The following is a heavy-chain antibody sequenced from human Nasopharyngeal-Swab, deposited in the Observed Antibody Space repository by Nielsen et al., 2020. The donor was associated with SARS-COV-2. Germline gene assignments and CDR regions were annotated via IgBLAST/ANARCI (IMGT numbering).Heavy chain of an antibody. CDR2: ISGSGGST. V-gene: IGHV3-23*01. CDR1: GFTFSSYA. Sequence: GGSLRLSCAASGFTFSSYAMSWVRQAPGKGLEWVSAISGSGGSTYYADSVKGRFTISRDHSKNTLYLQMNSLRAEDTAVYYCASTAMVNSGYYGMDVWGQGTTVTVSS. J-gene: IGHJ6*02. CDR3: ASTAMVNSGYYGMDV. D-gene: IGHD5-18*01.